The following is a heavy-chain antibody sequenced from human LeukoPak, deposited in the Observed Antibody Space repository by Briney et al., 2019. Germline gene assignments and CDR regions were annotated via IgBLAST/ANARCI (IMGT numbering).Heavy chain of an antibody. D-gene: IGHD3-10*01. CDR3: ARDTMVRGVIIRWDAFDX. J-gene: IGHJ3*02. Sequence: GGSLRLSCAASGFTFSDYYMSWIRQAPGKGLEWVSYISSSGSTIYYADSVKGRFTISRDNAKNSLYLQMNSLRAEDTAVYYYARDTMVRGVIIRWDAFDXXGQGTMVTVSS. CDR2: ISSSGSTI. CDR1: GFTFSDYY. V-gene: IGHV3-11*04.